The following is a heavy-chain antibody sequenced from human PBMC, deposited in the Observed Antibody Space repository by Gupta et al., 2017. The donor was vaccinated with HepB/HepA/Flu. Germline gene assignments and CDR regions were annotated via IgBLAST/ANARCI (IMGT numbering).Heavy chain of an antibody. D-gene: IGHD3-10*01. Sequence: EVQLVESGGGLVQPGGSLRLSCAASGFPFSSYWMHWVRQAPGRGRVWVSRINSEGSSTSYADSVKGRFTISRDNAKNTLYLQMNSLRAEDTAVYYCARAIILNWFDPWGQGTLVTVSS. CDR2: INSEGSST. CDR1: GFPFSSYW. J-gene: IGHJ5*02. CDR3: ARAIILNWFDP. V-gene: IGHV3-74*01.